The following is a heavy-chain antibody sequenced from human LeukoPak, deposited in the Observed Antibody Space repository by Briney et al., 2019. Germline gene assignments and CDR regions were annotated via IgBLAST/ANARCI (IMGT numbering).Heavy chain of an antibody. J-gene: IGHJ4*02. CDR1: GITFSNYW. CDR3: ASSPVITRD. D-gene: IGHD3-22*01. CDR2: IYSDGSRI. V-gene: IGHV3-74*01. Sequence: GGSLRLSCAASGITFSNYWMHWVRQAPGKGLEWVSRIYSDGSRITYADPVKGRFTISRDNAKNTLYLQMKSLRVEDTAVYYCASSPVITRDWGQGTLVTVS.